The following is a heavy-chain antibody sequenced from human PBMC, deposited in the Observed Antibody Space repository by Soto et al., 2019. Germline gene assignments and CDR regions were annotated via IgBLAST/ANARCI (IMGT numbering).Heavy chain of an antibody. V-gene: IGHV5-51*01. CDR3: ARWGVVEDYYYGMDV. CDR2: IYPGDSDT. J-gene: IGHJ6*02. CDR1: GYSFTSYW. D-gene: IGHD2-15*01. Sequence: PGESLKISCKGSGYSFTSYWIGWVRQMPGKGLEWMGIIYPGDSDTRYSPSFQGQVTISADKSISTAYLQWSSLEASDTAMYYCARWGVVEDYYYGMDVWGQGTTVTVSS.